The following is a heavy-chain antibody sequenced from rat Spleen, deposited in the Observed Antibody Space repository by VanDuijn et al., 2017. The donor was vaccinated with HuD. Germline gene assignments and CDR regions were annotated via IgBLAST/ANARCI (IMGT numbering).Heavy chain of an antibody. CDR2: LSYDNYNT. V-gene: IGHV5-29*01. Sequence: EVKLVESGGGLVQPGRSLKLSCAASGFNFNDYWMGWVRQAPGKGLEWVATLSYDNYNTYYRDSVKGRFTISRNNAKSTLYLQMDSLKSEDTASYYCVRHGYTRYYFDYWGQGVMVTVSS. CDR3: VRHGYTRYYFDY. D-gene: IGHD1-9*01. CDR1: GFNFNDYW. J-gene: IGHJ2*01.